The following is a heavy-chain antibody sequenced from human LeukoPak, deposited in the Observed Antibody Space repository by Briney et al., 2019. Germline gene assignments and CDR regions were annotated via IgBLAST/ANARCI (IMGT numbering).Heavy chain of an antibody. J-gene: IGHJ5*02. CDR2: MNPNSGST. CDR1: GYTFTSYD. D-gene: IGHD2-15*01. CDR3: ARQRYCSGGSCYFRFDP. Sequence: ASVKVSCKASGYTFTSYDINWVRQATGQGLEWMGWMNPNSGSTGYAQKFQGRVTMTRNTSISTAYMELSSLRSEDTAVYYCARQRYCSGGSCYFRFDPWGQGTLVTVSS. V-gene: IGHV1-8*01.